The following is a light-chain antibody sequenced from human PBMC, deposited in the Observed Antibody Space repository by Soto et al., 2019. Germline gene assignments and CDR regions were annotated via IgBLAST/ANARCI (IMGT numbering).Light chain of an antibody. CDR2: GNN. J-gene: IGLJ1*01. CDR3: QSYDTSLGGSGV. V-gene: IGLV1-40*01. Sequence: QPVLTQPPSVSGAPGQRVTISCTGSGSNIGAGYDVHWYQQLPGTAPKLLIYGNNNRPSGVPDRFSGSKSVSATSASLAITGLQAEDEADYYCQSYDTSLGGSGVFGTGTKLTVL. CDR1: GSNIGAGYD.